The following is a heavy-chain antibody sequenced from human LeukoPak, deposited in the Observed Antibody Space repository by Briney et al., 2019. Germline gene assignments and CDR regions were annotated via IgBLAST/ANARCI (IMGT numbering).Heavy chain of an antibody. D-gene: IGHD1-7*01. V-gene: IGHV3-30*02. CDR1: GFTFSSYG. Sequence: GGSLRLSCAASGFTFSSYGMHWVRQAPGKGLEWVAFIRYDGSNKYYADSVKGRFTISRDNSKNTLYLQMNSLRAEDTAVYYCAKADITGTTIYYYYYMDVWGKGTTVTVSS. CDR2: IRYDGSNK. J-gene: IGHJ6*03. CDR3: AKADITGTTIYYYYYMDV.